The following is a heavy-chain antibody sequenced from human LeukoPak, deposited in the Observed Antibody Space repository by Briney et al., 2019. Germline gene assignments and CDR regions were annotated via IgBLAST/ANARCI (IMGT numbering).Heavy chain of an antibody. Sequence: PSETLSLTCTVSGGSISSYYWSWIRQPAGKGLEWIGRIYTSGSTNYNPSLKSRVTMSVDTSKNQFSLKLSSVTAADTAVYYCARMGFGELLSSYYYYGMDVWGHGTTVTVSS. D-gene: IGHD3-10*01. J-gene: IGHJ6*02. CDR2: IYTSGST. CDR1: GGSISSYY. CDR3: ARMGFGELLSSYYYYGMDV. V-gene: IGHV4-4*07.